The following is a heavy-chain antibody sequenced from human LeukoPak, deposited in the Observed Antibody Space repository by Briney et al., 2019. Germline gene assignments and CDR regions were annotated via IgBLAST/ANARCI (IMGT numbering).Heavy chain of an antibody. J-gene: IGHJ4*02. D-gene: IGHD4-11*01. Sequence: KPSETLSLTCTVSGGSISSYYWTWIRQPPGKGLEWIGYIYYSGSTNYNPSLKSRVTISVDTSKNQFSLNLNSVTAADTAVYYCARTDSHYLSFDYWGQGTLVTVSS. V-gene: IGHV4-59*01. CDR2: IYYSGST. CDR3: ARTDSHYLSFDY. CDR1: GGSISSYY.